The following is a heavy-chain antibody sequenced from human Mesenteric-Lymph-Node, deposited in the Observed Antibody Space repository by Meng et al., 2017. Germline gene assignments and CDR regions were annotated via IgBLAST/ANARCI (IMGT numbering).Heavy chain of an antibody. CDR3: ARRPTGIDY. CDR1: GGSLSGAY. D-gene: IGHD2-8*02. Sequence: QVQLQQWGAGLLKPSEPLSLTCAVYGGSLSGAYWNWIRQPPGKGLEWIGEIIHGGSPSYNPSLKSRVTISIDTSKNQLSLMLSSVTAADTAVYYCARRPTGIDYWGQGTLVTVSS. V-gene: IGHV4-34*12. J-gene: IGHJ4*02. CDR2: IIHGGSP.